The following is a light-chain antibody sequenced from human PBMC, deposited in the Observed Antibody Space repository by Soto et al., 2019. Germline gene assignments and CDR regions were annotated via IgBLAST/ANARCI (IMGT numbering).Light chain of an antibody. Sequence: EIVLTQSPGTLCLSPGERANLACRASQSVSSSYLAWYQQKPGQAPRLLIYGASSRATGIPDRFSGSGSGTDFTLTISRLEPEDFAVYYCQQYGSSPLTFGGGTKVDIK. CDR1: QSVSSSY. CDR2: GAS. J-gene: IGKJ4*01. CDR3: QQYGSSPLT. V-gene: IGKV3-20*01.